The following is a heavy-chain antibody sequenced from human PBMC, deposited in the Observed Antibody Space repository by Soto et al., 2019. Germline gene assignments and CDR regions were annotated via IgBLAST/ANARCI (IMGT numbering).Heavy chain of an antibody. CDR1: GGSFSGYY. CDR3: ARVISGDWNYFRMRWFDP. J-gene: IGHJ5*02. D-gene: IGHD1-7*01. V-gene: IGHV4-34*01. Sequence: SETLSLTCAVYGGSFSGYYWSWIRQPPGKGLEWIGEINHSGSTNYNPSLKSRVTISVDTSKNQFSLKLSSVTAADTAVYYCARVISGDWNYFRMRWFDPWGQGTLVTVSS. CDR2: INHSGST.